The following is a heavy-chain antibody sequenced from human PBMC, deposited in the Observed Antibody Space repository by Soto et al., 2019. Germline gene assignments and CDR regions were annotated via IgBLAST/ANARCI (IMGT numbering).Heavy chain of an antibody. CDR1: GFTFSSYG. D-gene: IGHD3-10*01. J-gene: IGHJ3*02. CDR3: AKDWRESLPGDAFDI. Sequence: QVQLVESGGGVVQPGRSPRLSCAASGFTFSSYGMHWVRQAPGKGLEWVGVITYDGSNKFYADSVKGRFTISRENSKNTLYLQMNSLRAEDAAVYYCAKDWRESLPGDAFDIWGQGTMVTVSS. V-gene: IGHV3-30*18. CDR2: ITYDGSNK.